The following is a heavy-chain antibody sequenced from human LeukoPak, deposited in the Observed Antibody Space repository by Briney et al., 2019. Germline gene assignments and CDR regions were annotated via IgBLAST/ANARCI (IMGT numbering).Heavy chain of an antibody. CDR2: INYSGGT. Sequence: PSETLSLTCTVSGGSISNYYWSWIRQPPGKGLEWIGYINYSGGTNYNPSLKSRVTILVDTSKNQFSLKLSSVTAADTALYYCAGLRETYHDYWGQGTLVTVSS. CDR1: GGSISNYY. D-gene: IGHD2-2*01. CDR3: AGLRETYHDY. V-gene: IGHV4-59*08. J-gene: IGHJ4*02.